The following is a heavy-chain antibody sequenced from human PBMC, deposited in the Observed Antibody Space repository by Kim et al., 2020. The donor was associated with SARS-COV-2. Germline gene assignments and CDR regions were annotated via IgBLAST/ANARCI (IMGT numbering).Heavy chain of an antibody. CDR3: ARESPWSSSWFDP. J-gene: IGHJ5*02. V-gene: IGHV3-48*02. D-gene: IGHD6-13*01. Sequence: SGKGRFTISRDNAKDSLYLQMNSLGDEDTAVYYCARESPWSSSWFDPWGQGTLVTVSS.